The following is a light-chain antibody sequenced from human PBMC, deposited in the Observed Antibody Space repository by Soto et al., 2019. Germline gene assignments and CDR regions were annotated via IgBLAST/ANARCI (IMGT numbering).Light chain of an antibody. CDR3: QQYNSYS. Sequence: DIQMTQSPSSLSASVRDRFTITCRASQSISSWLAWYQQKPGKAPKLLIYKASSLESGVPSRFSGSGSGTEFTLTISSLQPDDFATYYCQQYNSYSFGQGTKVDIK. CDR2: KAS. CDR1: QSISSW. V-gene: IGKV1-5*03. J-gene: IGKJ1*01.